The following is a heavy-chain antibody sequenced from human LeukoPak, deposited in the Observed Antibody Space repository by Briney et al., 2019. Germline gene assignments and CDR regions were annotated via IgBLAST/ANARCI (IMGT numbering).Heavy chain of an antibody. Sequence: TGGSLRLSCAASGFTFSSYEMNWVRQAPGKGLEWVSYISSSGSTIYYADSVKGRFTISRDNAKNSLYLQMNSLRAEDTAVYYCARRAWIQLWLLDYWGQGTLVTVSS. CDR2: ISSSGSTI. V-gene: IGHV3-48*03. J-gene: IGHJ4*02. CDR3: ARRAWIQLWLLDY. CDR1: GFTFSSYE. D-gene: IGHD5-18*01.